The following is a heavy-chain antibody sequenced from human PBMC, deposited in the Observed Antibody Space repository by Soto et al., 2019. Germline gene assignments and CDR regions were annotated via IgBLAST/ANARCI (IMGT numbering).Heavy chain of an antibody. CDR1: GFIFSDYY. Sequence: GGSLRLSCAASGFIFSDYYMSWIRQAPGKGLEWVSYVSSGSSDRNYADSVRGRFTISRDNAKNSLYLPMNSLRAEDTVVYYCAKEDLGPFDIWGQGTVVTVSS. V-gene: IGHV3-11*05. D-gene: IGHD3-16*01. CDR3: AKEDLGPFDI. J-gene: IGHJ3*02. CDR2: VSSGSSDR.